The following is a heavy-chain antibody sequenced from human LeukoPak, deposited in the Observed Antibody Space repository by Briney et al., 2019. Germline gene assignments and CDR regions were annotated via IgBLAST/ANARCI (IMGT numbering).Heavy chain of an antibody. V-gene: IGHV4-34*01. CDR3: ARETSSGSLDY. CDR2: INHSGST. Sequence: SETLSLTCAAYGGSFSGYYWSWIRQPPGKGLEWIGEINHSGSTNYNPSLKSRVTISVDTSKNQSSLKLSSVTAADTAVYYCARETSSGSLDYWGQGTLVTVSS. J-gene: IGHJ4*02. D-gene: IGHD3-22*01. CDR1: GGSFSGYY.